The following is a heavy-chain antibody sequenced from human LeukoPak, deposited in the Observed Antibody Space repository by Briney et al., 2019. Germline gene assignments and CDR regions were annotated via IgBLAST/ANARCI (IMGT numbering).Heavy chain of an antibody. V-gene: IGHV4-34*01. CDR1: GGSFSGYY. Sequence: SETLSLTCAVYGGSFSGYYWSWIRQPPGKGLEWIGEINHSGSTNYNPSLKSRVTISVDTSKNQFSLKLSSVTAADTAVYYCARIRYNWNGEYYFDYWGQGTLVTVSS. CDR2: INHSGST. J-gene: IGHJ4*02. CDR3: ARIRYNWNGEYYFDY. D-gene: IGHD1-20*01.